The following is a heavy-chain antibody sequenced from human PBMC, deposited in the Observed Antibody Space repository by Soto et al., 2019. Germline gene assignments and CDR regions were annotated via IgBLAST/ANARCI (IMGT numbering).Heavy chain of an antibody. Sequence: QVQLVESGGGVVQPGRSLRLSCAASGFTFSSYGMHWVRQAPGKGLEWVAGISYDGSNKYYADSVKGRFTISRDNSKNTLYLQMNSLRAEDTAVYYCAKDPYPASHFDYWGQGTLVTVSS. J-gene: IGHJ4*02. CDR1: GFTFSSYG. V-gene: IGHV3-30*18. D-gene: IGHD2-21*01. CDR3: AKDPYPASHFDY. CDR2: ISYDGSNK.